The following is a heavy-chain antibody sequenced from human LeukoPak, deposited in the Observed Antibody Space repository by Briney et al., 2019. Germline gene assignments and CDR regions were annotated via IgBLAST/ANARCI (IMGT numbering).Heavy chain of an antibody. CDR2: INHSGST. CDR1: GGSFSGRY. J-gene: IGHJ4*02. Sequence: SETLSLTCAVYGGSFSGRYWSWIRQPPGKGLEWIGEINHSGSTNYNPSLKSRVTISVDTSKNQFSLKLSSVTAADTAVYYCARGPGLRPLDYWGQGTLVTVSS. V-gene: IGHV4-34*01. D-gene: IGHD5-12*01. CDR3: ARGPGLRPLDY.